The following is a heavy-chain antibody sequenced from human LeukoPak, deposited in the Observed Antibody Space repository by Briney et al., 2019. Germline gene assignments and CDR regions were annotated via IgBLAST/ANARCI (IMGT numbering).Heavy chain of an antibody. CDR1: GGSISSSVYY. CDR3: ARHSGSHTDY. Sequence: LSLTCTVSGGSISSSVYYWGWIRQPPGKGLEWVSYISSSGSTIYYADSVKGRFTISRDNAKNSLYLQMNSLRAEDTAVYYCARHSGSHTDYWGQGTLVTVSS. V-gene: IGHV3-11*01. CDR2: ISSSGSTI. J-gene: IGHJ4*02. D-gene: IGHD1-26*01.